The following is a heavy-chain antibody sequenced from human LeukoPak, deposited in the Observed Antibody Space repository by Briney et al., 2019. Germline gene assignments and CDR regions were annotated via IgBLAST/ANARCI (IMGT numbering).Heavy chain of an antibody. CDR1: GFTFSSYS. CDR3: ARDLWYYDSSGPLDDY. J-gene: IGHJ4*02. Sequence: PGGSLRLSCAASGFTFSSYSMNWVRQAPGHGLEWVSSISNSSSYIYYTDSVKGRFTISRDNAKNSLYLEMNSLRSEDTAVYYCARDLWYYDSSGPLDDYWGQGTLVTVSS. V-gene: IGHV3-21*01. CDR2: ISNSSSYI. D-gene: IGHD3-22*01.